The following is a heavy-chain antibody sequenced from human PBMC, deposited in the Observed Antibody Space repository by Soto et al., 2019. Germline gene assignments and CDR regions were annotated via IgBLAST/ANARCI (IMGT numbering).Heavy chain of an antibody. CDR2: IIPIFGTA. Sequence: ASVKVSCKASGGTFSSYAISWVRQAPGQGLEWMGGIIPIFGTANYAQKFQGRVTITADESTSTAYMELSSLRSEDTAVYYCARGRYCSGGSCSNDNWFDPWGQGTLVTVSS. V-gene: IGHV1-69*13. CDR3: ARGRYCSGGSCSNDNWFDP. CDR1: GGTFSSYA. J-gene: IGHJ5*02. D-gene: IGHD2-15*01.